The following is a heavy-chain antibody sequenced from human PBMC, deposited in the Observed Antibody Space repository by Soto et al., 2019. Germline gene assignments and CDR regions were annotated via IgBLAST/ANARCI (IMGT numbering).Heavy chain of an antibody. Sequence: EVQLVESGGGLVQPGGSLRLSCAASGFNLGSYWMHWVRQAPGKGLVWVSRINDYGTTINYAESVEGRFTISRDDAKSEVYLQMNNLRAEDTAVYYCARGGLEPFDYRGQGALVTVSS. CDR1: GFNLGSYW. CDR3: ARGGLEPFDY. D-gene: IGHD1-1*01. V-gene: IGHV3-74*01. J-gene: IGHJ4*02. CDR2: INDYGTTI.